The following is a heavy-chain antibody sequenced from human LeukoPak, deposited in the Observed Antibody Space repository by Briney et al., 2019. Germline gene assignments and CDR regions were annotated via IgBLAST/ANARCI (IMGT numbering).Heavy chain of an antibody. Sequence: SETLSLTCAVSDASISDYYWSWIRQSAGKRLEWIGRIYTSATTDYNPSLNSRVTLSLDTSKNQFSLRLSSVTAADTAVYYCARDSGNYRGMDYWGQGTLVTVSS. CDR2: IYTSATT. J-gene: IGHJ4*02. CDR3: ARDSGNYRGMDY. D-gene: IGHD1-26*01. CDR1: DASISDYY. V-gene: IGHV4-4*07.